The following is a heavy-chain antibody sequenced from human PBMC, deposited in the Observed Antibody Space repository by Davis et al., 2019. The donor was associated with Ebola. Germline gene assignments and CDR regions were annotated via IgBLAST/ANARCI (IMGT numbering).Heavy chain of an antibody. CDR3: ARQLGSSSV. J-gene: IGHJ4*02. Sequence: SQTLSLTCAVYGGSFSGYYWSWIRQPPGKGLEWIGEINHSGSTNYNPSLKSRVTISVDTSKNQFSLKLSSVTAADTAVYYCARQLGSSSVWGQGTLVTVSS. V-gene: IGHV4-34*01. CDR1: GGSFSGYY. D-gene: IGHD6-6*01. CDR2: INHSGST.